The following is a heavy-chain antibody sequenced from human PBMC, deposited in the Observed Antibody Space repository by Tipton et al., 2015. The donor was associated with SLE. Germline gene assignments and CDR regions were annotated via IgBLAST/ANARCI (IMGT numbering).Heavy chain of an antibody. J-gene: IGHJ4*02. CDR2: LNPRSGGR. Sequence: QSGAEVKRPGASVRVSCETTRYPFIDFYMHWVRQAPGGGLEWMGWLNPRSGGRNLAPQFQTRVTMTRDTSASTAYMEMGRLTSDDTAVYYCASGRELRLGQSSPDFEYWGQGALIIVSS. CDR1: RYPFIDFY. CDR3: ASGRELRLGQSSPDFEY. D-gene: IGHD3-16*02. V-gene: IGHV1-2*07.